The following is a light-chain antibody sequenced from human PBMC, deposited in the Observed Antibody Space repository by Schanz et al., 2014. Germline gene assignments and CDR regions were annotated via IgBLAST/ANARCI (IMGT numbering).Light chain of an antibody. Sequence: EIVLTQSPATLSLSPGERATLSCRASQTIFSSDLAWYQRKPGQAPRLLIHDVSKRASGIADRFSGSGSGAEFTLTISRLEPQDFGVYYCQQYGDSPWTFGQGTKVEMK. CDR2: DVS. CDR1: QTIFSSD. CDR3: QQYGDSPWT. J-gene: IGKJ1*01. V-gene: IGKV3-20*01.